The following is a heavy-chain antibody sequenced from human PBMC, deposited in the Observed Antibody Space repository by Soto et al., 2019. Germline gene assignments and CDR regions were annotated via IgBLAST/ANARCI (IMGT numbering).Heavy chain of an antibody. Sequence: PGASLKVSCKASGYTFTGYYMHWVRQAPGQGRQWMGWINLNSGGTTYAQQFQGSVTMTRDTSISTAYMELSRLRSDAMAVYSCARELRARYGSGYIYYYGMDVWGQGTPVTVSS. D-gene: IGHD3-10*01. CDR2: INLNSGGT. J-gene: IGHJ6*02. CDR1: GYTFTGYY. V-gene: IGHV1-2*02. CDR3: ARELRARYGSGYIYYYGMDV.